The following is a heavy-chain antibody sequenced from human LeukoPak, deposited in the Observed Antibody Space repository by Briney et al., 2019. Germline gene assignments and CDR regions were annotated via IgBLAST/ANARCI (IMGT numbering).Heavy chain of an antibody. Sequence: GGSLRLSCAASGFTFSSYAMSWVRQAPGKGLEWVSAISGSGGSTYYADSVKGRFTISRDNSKNTLYLQMNSLRAEDTAVYYCAKEFAYSYGYGVYYYYGMDVWGRGTTVTVSS. J-gene: IGHJ6*02. CDR1: GFTFSSYA. CDR2: ISGSGGST. V-gene: IGHV3-23*01. D-gene: IGHD5-18*01. CDR3: AKEFAYSYGYGVYYYYGMDV.